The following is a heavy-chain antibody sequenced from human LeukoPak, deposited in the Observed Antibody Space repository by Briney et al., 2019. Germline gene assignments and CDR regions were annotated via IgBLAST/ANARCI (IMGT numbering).Heavy chain of an antibody. Sequence: GGSLRLSCAASGFSFSTYWMNWVRQPPGKGLEWVANIMRDGSEKYYVDSVKGRFTISRDNAKNSLYLQMNSLRAEDTAVYYCARDPPRGYSYGYADYWGQGSLVIVSS. CDR1: GFSFSTYW. CDR3: ARDPPRGYSYGYADY. CDR2: IMRDGSEK. J-gene: IGHJ4*02. D-gene: IGHD5-18*01. V-gene: IGHV3-7*01.